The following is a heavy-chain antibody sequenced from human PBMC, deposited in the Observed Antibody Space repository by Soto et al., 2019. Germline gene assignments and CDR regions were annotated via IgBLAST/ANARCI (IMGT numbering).Heavy chain of an antibody. CDR3: ARENSYFDY. J-gene: IGHJ4*02. V-gene: IGHV1-18*01. CDR1: GYTCRNFG. CDR2: SSAYNANA. Sequence: QIQLLQSGAEVKKPGASGKVTCKASGYTCRNFGISWVRQAPGQGLEWMGWSSAYNANAKYAQKSQGRLTMTADASTSTAYMELRGLRSDDTAVYYCARENSYFDYWGQGTLVTVSS.